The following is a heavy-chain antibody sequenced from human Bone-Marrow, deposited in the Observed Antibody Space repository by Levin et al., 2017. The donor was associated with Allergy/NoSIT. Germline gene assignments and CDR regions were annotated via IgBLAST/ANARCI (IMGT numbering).Heavy chain of an antibody. CDR1: GYTFTDQH. CDR2: IDPKSGGT. J-gene: IGHJ3*01. Sequence: ASVKVSCKASGYTFTDQHMHWVRQAPGQGPEWMGRIDPKSGGTSFAREFQGRVTMTRDTSITTAYMELSRLRSDDTAVYYCTSDGDAFIVWGQGTMVTVSS. CDR3: TSDGDAFIV. V-gene: IGHV1-2*06.